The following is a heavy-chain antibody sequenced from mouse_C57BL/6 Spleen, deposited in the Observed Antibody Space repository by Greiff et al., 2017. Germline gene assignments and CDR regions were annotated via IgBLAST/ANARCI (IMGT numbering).Heavy chain of an antibody. CDR3: ARGPDYYGSSPSMDY. CDR1: GYTFTSYW. CDR2: IHPNSGST. Sequence: QVQLQQPGAELVKPGASVKLSCKASGYTFTSYWMHWVKQRPGQGLEWIGMIHPNSGSTNYNEKFKSKATLTVDKSSSTAYMQLSSLTSEDSAVYYWARGPDYYGSSPSMDYWGQGTSVTVSS. D-gene: IGHD1-1*01. V-gene: IGHV1-64*01. J-gene: IGHJ4*01.